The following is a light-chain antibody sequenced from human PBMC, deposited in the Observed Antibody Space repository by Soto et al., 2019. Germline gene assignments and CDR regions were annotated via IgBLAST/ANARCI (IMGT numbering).Light chain of an antibody. J-gene: IGLJ1*01. V-gene: IGLV2-11*01. CDR2: DVT. CDR1: SSDVGGYNY. Sequence: QSALTQPRSVSVSPGQSVSIFCTGTSSDVGGYNYVSWYQQHPGKAPKVMIYDVTKRPPGVPDRFSGSKSGNTASLTISGLQSEDEADYYCSSYAGRYTYVFGTGTKVTVL. CDR3: SSYAGRYTYV.